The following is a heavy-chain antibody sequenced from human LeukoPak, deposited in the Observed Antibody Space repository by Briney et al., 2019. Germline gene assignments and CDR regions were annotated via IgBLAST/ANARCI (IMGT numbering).Heavy chain of an antibody. Sequence: PGGSLRLSCAASGFTFSSYSMNWVRQAPGKGLEWVSYISSSSSTIYYADSVKGRFTISRDNAKNPLYLQMNSLRAEDTAVYYCARDGRERLLWFGELLRADAFDIWGQGTMVTVSS. CDR3: ARDGRERLLWFGELLRADAFDI. D-gene: IGHD3-10*01. CDR2: ISSSSSTI. CDR1: GFTFSSYS. J-gene: IGHJ3*02. V-gene: IGHV3-48*04.